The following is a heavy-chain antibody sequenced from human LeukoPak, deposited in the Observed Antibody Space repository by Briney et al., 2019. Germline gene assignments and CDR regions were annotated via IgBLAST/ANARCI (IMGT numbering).Heavy chain of an antibody. CDR2: IIPILGIA. Sequence: SVKVSCKASGGTFSSYAISWVRQAPGQGLEWMGRIIPILGIANYAQKFQGRVTITADESTSTAYMELSSLRSEDTAVYYCAREGDSSGFDYWGQGTLVTVSS. CDR1: GGTFSSYA. V-gene: IGHV1-69*04. D-gene: IGHD3-22*01. CDR3: AREGDSSGFDY. J-gene: IGHJ4*02.